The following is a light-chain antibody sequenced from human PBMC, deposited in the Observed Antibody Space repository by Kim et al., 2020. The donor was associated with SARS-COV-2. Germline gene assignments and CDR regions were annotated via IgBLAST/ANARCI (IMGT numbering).Light chain of an antibody. Sequence: ASVGDRFTITCRASQGIRNYLAWYQQKPWKVPNLLIYAASILQSGVPSRFSGSGSGTDFTLTISSLQPEDVATYYCQKYNSVPLTFGGGTKVDIK. J-gene: IGKJ4*01. CDR1: QGIRNY. V-gene: IGKV1-27*01. CDR3: QKYNSVPLT. CDR2: AAS.